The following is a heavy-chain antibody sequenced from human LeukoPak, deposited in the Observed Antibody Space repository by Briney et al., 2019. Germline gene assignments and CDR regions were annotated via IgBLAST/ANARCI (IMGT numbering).Heavy chain of an antibody. V-gene: IGHV4-61*01. D-gene: IGHD6-13*01. J-gene: IGHJ4*02. CDR1: GGSVSSGSYY. CDR3: ARPPFSSSSYYFHY. Sequence: PSGTLSLTCTVSGGSVSSGSYYWSWIRQPPGKGLEWIGHIYYSGSTNYNPSLKSRVIISVDTSKNQFSLKLSSVTAADTAVYYCARPPFSSSSYYFHYWGQGTLVTVSS. CDR2: IYYSGST.